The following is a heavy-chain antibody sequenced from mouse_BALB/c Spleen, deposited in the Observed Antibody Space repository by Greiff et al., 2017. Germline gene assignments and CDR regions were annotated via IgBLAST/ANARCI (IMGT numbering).Heavy chain of an antibody. D-gene: IGHD2-10*02. CDR2: ISDGGSYT. Sequence: EVNLVESGGGLVKPGGSLKLSCAASGFTFSDYYMYWVRQTPEKRLEWVATISDGGSYTYYPDSVKGRFTISRDNAKNNLYLQMSSLKSEDTAMYYCARSYGNYRDDYAMDYWGQGTSVTVSS. V-gene: IGHV5-4*02. CDR1: GFTFSDYY. CDR3: ARSYGNYRDDYAMDY. J-gene: IGHJ4*01.